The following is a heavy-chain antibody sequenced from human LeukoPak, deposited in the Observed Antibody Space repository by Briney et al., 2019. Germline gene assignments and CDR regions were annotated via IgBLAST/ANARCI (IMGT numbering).Heavy chain of an antibody. CDR2: ISSSSSYI. CDR3: ARDGPNGSFDY. D-gene: IGHD3-10*01. J-gene: IGHJ4*02. Sequence: GGSQRLSCAASGFTFSSYSMNWVRQAPGKGLEWVSSISSSSSYIYYADSVKGRFTISRDNAKNSLYLQMNSLRAEDTAVYYCARDGPNGSFDYWGQGTLVTVSS. V-gene: IGHV3-21*01. CDR1: GFTFSSYS.